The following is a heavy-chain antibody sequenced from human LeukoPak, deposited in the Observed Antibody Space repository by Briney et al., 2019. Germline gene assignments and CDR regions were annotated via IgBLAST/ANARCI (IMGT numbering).Heavy chain of an antibody. CDR3: ASPQTSGYAFGY. J-gene: IGHJ4*02. V-gene: IGHV3-48*03. CDR1: GFTFSSYE. D-gene: IGHD5-12*01. Sequence: GGSLRLSCAASGFTFSSYEMIWVRQAPGKGLECVSYISGSGRTIYYADSVKGRFTISRDNAKNPLYLQMYSLRAGDTAAYYCASPQTSGYAFGYWGQGTLVTVSS. CDR2: ISGSGRTI.